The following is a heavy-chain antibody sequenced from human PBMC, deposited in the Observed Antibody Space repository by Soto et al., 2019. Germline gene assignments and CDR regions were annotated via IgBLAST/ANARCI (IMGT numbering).Heavy chain of an antibody. J-gene: IGHJ4*02. Sequence: PXGTLSLTCAVYGGSFSGYYWSWIRQPPGKGLEWIGEINHSGSTNYNPSLKSRVTISVDTSKNQFSLKLSSVTAADTAVHYCARSYCGGDCYWRDFDYWGQGTLVTVSS. V-gene: IGHV4-34*01. D-gene: IGHD2-21*02. CDR2: INHSGST. CDR3: ARSYCGGDCYWRDFDY. CDR1: GGSFSGYY.